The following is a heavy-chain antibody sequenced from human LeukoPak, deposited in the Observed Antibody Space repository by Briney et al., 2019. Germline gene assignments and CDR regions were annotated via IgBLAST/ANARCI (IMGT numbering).Heavy chain of an antibody. CDR1: GFTFSSYA. V-gene: IGHV3-23*01. Sequence: GGSLRLSCAASGFTFSSYAMSWVRQAPGKGLEWVSAISGSGGSTYYADSVKGRFTISRDNSKNTLYLQMNSLRAEDTAVYYCAKDQNLLWWLPNWFDPWGQGTLVTVSS. CDR2: ISGSGGST. CDR3: AKDQNLLWWLPNWFDP. D-gene: IGHD2-21*01. J-gene: IGHJ5*02.